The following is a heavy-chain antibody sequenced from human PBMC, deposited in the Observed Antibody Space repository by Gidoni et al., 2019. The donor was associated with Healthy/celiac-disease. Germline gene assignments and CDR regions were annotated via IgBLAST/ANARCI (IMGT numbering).Heavy chain of an antibody. D-gene: IGHD6-13*01. CDR3: ARDPHSSSWAGGCDY. CDR1: GYNFTRYY. V-gene: IGHV1-46*01. CDR2: TNPSGGST. J-gene: IGHJ4*02. Sequence: QVQLVQSGAEVKKPGASVKVSCKASGYNFTRYYMHWVRQAPGQGLEWMGITNPSGGSTSYAHKFQGRVTMTRDTSTSTVYMELSSLRSEDTAVYYCARDPHSSSWAGGCDYWGQGTLVTVSS.